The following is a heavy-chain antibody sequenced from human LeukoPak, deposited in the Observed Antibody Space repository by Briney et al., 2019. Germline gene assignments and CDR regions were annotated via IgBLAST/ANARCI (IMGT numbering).Heavy chain of an antibody. V-gene: IGHV3-7*01. CDR1: GFTFSSYW. D-gene: IGHD3-10*01. J-gene: IGHJ4*02. CDR3: ARGRRFGEL. Sequence: GGSLRLSCTPSGFTFSSYWMSRVRQAPGKGLEWVANIKHDGSEKYYVDSVKGRFTISRDNAKISLYLQMNSLRAEDTAVYYCARGRRFGELWGQGTLVTVSS. CDR2: IKHDGSEK.